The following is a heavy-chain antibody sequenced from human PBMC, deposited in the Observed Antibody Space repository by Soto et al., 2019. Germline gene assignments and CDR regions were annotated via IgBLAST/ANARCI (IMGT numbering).Heavy chain of an antibody. Sequence: GGALRLSCAAPGFTFSRYGMSWVRQAPGKGLELVSSISGLSSFIYYADSVKGRFTVSRDNAKNSLFVQMNSLTAEDTAVYYCARDPQQRLTDSYYYGMDVWGQGTTVTVSS. CDR3: ARDPQQRLTDSYYYGMDV. D-gene: IGHD6-25*01. J-gene: IGHJ6*02. CDR1: GFTFSRYG. V-gene: IGHV3-21*06. CDR2: ISGLSSFI.